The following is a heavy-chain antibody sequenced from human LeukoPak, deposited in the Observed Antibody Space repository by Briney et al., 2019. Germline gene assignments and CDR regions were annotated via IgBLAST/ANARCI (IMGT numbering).Heavy chain of an antibody. CDR3: ARSARHCNNGVCFTDYYIDL. CDR1: GYTFTDSY. D-gene: IGHD2-8*01. CDR2: FNPNSGDP. V-gene: IGHV1-2*02. J-gene: IGHJ6*03. Sequence: ASVKVSCKTAGYTFTDSYIHWVRQAPGQGLEWMGGFNPNSGDPNSPQKFQGRVTMTRDTSISTAYMEMSSLTSDDTAVYYCARSARHCNNGVCFTDYYIDLWGKGTTVIVSS.